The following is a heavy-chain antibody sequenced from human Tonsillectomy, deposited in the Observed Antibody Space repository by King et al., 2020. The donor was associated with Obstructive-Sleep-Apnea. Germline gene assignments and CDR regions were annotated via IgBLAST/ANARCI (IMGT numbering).Heavy chain of an antibody. CDR1: GFSLSTSGVG. J-gene: IGHJ4*02. D-gene: IGHD4-17*01. CDR3: AHTTEHGDYRGLFDY. CDR2: IYWDDDK. V-gene: IGHV2-5*02. Sequence: ITLKESGPTLVKPTQTLTLTCTFSGFSLSTSGVGVGWIRQPPGKALEWLALIYWDDDKRYSPSLKSRLTITKDTSKNQVVLTMTNMDPVDTATYYCAHTTEHGDYRGLFDYWGQGTLVTVSS.